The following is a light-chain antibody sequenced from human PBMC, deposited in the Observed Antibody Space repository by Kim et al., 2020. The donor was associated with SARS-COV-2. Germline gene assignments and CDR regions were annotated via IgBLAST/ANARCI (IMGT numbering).Light chain of an antibody. CDR1: QSISTF. J-gene: IGKJ2*01. V-gene: IGKV1-39*01. CDR3: QQSYTTPRT. Sequence: SACVADTVTITCGASQSISTFLNWYQHRPGKAPKLLMFAASRLQSGVPSRFTGSGSGTDFTLTISSLQPEDFATYFCQQSYTTPRTFGQGTKLEIK. CDR2: AAS.